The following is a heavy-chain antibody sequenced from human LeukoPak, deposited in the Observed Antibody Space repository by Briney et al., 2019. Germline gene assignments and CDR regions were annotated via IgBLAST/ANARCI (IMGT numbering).Heavy chain of an antibody. CDR3: ASPYSGYDYNFDH. CDR1: GFTFSSYA. V-gene: IGHV3-64D*06. CDR2: ISSNGGST. D-gene: IGHD5-12*01. Sequence: PGGSLRLSCSASGFTFSSYAMHWVRQAPGKGLECVSSISSNGGSTYYADSVKGRFTISRDNSKNTLFLQMSSLRTEDTAVYYCASPYSGYDYNFDHRGQGTLVTVSS. J-gene: IGHJ4*02.